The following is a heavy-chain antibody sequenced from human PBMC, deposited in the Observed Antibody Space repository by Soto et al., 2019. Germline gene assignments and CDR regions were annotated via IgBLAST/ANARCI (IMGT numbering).Heavy chain of an antibody. D-gene: IGHD2-15*01. J-gene: IGHJ6*02. CDR1: GYSFTSYW. V-gene: IGHV5-51*01. CDR2: IYPGDSDT. CDR3: ARAPHRGHCSGGSCYQYYYYGMDV. Sequence: PGESLKISCKGSGYSFTSYWIGWVRQMPGKGLEWMGIIYPGDSDTRYSPSFQGQVTISADKSISTAYLQWSSLKASDTAMYYCARAPHRGHCSGGSCYQYYYYGMDVWGQGTTVTVSS.